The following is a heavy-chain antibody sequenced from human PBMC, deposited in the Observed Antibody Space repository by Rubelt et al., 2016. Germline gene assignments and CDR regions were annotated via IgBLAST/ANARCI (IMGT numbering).Heavy chain of an antibody. D-gene: IGHD3-10*01. Sequence: QVQLLQPGAEVKKPASSVKVSCKASGYTFTSYGISWVRQAPGQGLEWMGWISAYNGNTNYAQKLQGRVTMTTDTSTSTAYMELRSLRSDDTAVYYCARDPLPVRGVIMTPTHWGQGTLVTVSS. CDR3: ARDPLPVRGVIMTPTH. CDR1: GYTFTSYG. CDR2: ISAYNGNT. J-gene: IGHJ4*02. V-gene: IGHV1-18*01.